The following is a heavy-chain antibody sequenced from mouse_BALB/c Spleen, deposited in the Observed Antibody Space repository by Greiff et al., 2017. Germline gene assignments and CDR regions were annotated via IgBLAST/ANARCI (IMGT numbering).Heavy chain of an antibody. J-gene: IGHJ2*01. Sequence: EVQRVESGGGLVKPGGSLKLSCAASGFTFSSYAMSWVRQSPEKRLEWVAEISSGGSYTYYPDTVTGRFTISRDNAKNTLYLEMSSLRSEDTAMYYCARGYYLDYWGQGTTLTVSS. V-gene: IGHV5-9-4*01. CDR3: ARGYYLDY. CDR1: GFTFSSYA. CDR2: ISSGGSYT.